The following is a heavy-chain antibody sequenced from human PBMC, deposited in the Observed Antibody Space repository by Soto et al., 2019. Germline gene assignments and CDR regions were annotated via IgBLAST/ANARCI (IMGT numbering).Heavy chain of an antibody. D-gene: IGHD2-15*01. CDR3: ARVQRAKKDIVVVVAAAGFVDY. J-gene: IGHJ4*02. V-gene: IGHV3-7*01. CDR1: GFTFSSYW. Sequence: GGSLRLSCAASGFTFSSYWMSWVHQAPGKGLEWVANIKQDGSEKYYVDSVKGRFTISRDNAKNSLYLQMNSLRAEDTAVYYCARVQRAKKDIVVVVAAAGFVDYWGQGTLVTVSS. CDR2: IKQDGSEK.